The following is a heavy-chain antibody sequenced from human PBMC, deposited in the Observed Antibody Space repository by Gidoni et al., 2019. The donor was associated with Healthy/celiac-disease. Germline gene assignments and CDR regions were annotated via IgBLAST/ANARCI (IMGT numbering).Heavy chain of an antibody. CDR3: ARPRRYYDNRGAFDI. J-gene: IGHJ3*02. CDR2: IYPGDSDT. D-gene: IGHD3-22*01. Sequence: IGWVRQMPGKGLEWMGIIYPGDSDTRYSPSFQGQVTISADKSISTAYLQWSSLKASDTAMYYCARPRRYYDNRGAFDIWGQGTMVTVSS. V-gene: IGHV5-51*01.